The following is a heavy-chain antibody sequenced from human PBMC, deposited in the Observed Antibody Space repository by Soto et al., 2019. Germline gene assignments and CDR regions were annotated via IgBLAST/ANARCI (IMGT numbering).Heavy chain of an antibody. V-gene: IGHV3-30-3*01. D-gene: IGHD1-1*01. CDR1: GFSISNYA. CDR2: VSYDGSNT. Sequence: QVQLVGSGGGVVQPGRSLRLSCAVSGFSISNYAMHWVRQAPGKGLEWVAIVSYDGSNTHYTDSVKGRFSISRDKSMNTLYLQMNSLRAEDTAIYYCARGGTVNGFDIWGQGTMVTVSS. CDR3: ARGGTVNGFDI. J-gene: IGHJ3*02.